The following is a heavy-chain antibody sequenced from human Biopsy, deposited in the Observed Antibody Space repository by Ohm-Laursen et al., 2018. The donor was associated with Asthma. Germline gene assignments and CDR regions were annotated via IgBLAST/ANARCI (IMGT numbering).Heavy chain of an antibody. CDR1: YGSITSGGYF. CDR3: ARAQDYYESRGYYRSFDY. J-gene: IGHJ4*02. Sequence: TLSLTCTVSYGSITSGGYFGPWTRQHPGKVLEWIGFIYYSGSTYYNPSLKSRVSISIDSSKNQFSLKLSSGTAADTAVYYCARAQDYYESRGYYRSFDYWGQGTLVTVSS. V-gene: IGHV4-31*03. D-gene: IGHD3-22*01. CDR2: IYYSGST.